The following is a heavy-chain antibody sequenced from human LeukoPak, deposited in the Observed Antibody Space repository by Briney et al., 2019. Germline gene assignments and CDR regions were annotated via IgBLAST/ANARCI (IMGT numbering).Heavy chain of an antibody. V-gene: IGHV1-18*01. Sequence: GASVKVSCKASGYTFTSYGISWVRQAPGQGLEWMGWISAYNGNTNYAQKLQGRVTMTTDTSTSTAYMELRSLRSDDTAVYYCARDRVSQYCSGGSCYPGCDYWGQGTLVTVSS. J-gene: IGHJ4*02. CDR1: GYTFTSYG. CDR2: ISAYNGNT. CDR3: ARDRVSQYCSGGSCYPGCDY. D-gene: IGHD2-15*01.